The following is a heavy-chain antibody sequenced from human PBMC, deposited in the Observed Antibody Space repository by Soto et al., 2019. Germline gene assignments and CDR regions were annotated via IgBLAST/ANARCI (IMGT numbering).Heavy chain of an antibody. CDR2: IYSGGST. CDR1: GFTVSSNY. V-gene: IGHV3-66*04. Sequence: PGGSLRLSCAASGFTVSSNYMSWVRQAPGKGLEWVSVIYSGGSTYYADSVKGRFTISRDNSKNTLYLQMNSLRAEDTAVYYCARQGMITRPEYGMDVWGQGTTVTVPS. D-gene: IGHD3-16*01. CDR3: ARQGMITRPEYGMDV. J-gene: IGHJ6*02.